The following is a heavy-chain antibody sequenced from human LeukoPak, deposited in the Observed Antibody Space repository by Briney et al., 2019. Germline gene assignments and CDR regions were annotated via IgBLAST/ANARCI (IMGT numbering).Heavy chain of an antibody. D-gene: IGHD2-2*01. CDR3: ARGKYELGG. Sequence: PSEILSLTCTVSGGSISSYYWSWIRQPPGKGLEWIGYIYYSGSTNYNPSLKSRVTISVDTSKNQFSLKLSSVTAADTAVYYCARGKYELGGWGQGTLVTVSS. V-gene: IGHV4-59*01. CDR1: GGSISSYY. CDR2: IYYSGST. J-gene: IGHJ4*02.